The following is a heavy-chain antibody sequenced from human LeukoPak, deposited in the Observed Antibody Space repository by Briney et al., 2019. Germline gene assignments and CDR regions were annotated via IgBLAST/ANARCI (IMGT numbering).Heavy chain of an antibody. V-gene: IGHV3-74*01. CDR1: GFTFSRHW. D-gene: IGHD2-2*01. Sequence: SGGSLRLTCAASGFTFSRHWMHWVRHAPGKGPVWISRINSDGSGTNYADFVKGRFTISRDNAKNTVYLQINSLRDEDTAVYYCARICSSTDCLIPDWGQGTLVTVSS. CDR2: INSDGSGT. CDR3: ARICSSTDCLIPD. J-gene: IGHJ4*02.